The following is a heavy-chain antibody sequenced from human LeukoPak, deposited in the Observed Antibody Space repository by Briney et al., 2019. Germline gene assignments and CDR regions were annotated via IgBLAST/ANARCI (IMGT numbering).Heavy chain of an antibody. Sequence: GGSLRLSCAASGFTFSSYAMSWVRQAPRNRLEWVSAISGSGGSTYYADSVKGRFTISRDNSKNTLYLQMNSLRAEDTAVYYCAKAAAAPGFDFWGQGTLVTVSS. CDR2: ISGSGGST. CDR1: GFTFSSYA. J-gene: IGHJ4*02. CDR3: AKAAAAPGFDF. V-gene: IGHV3-23*01. D-gene: IGHD6-13*01.